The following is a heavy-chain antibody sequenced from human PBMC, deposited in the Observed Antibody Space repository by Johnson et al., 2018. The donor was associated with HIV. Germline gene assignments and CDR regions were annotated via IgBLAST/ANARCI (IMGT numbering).Heavy chain of an antibody. CDR2: TRFDGSKK. D-gene: IGHD6-6*01. V-gene: IGHV3-30*02. Sequence: QVQLVESGGGVVQPGGSLRLSCAASGFTFSSYGMHWVRQTPGQGLEWVAFTRFDGSKKYYPGSVKGRFPISRENAKNSLYLQMNSLRAGDTAVYYCARDGGGEQLVDQGDAFDIWGQGTMVTVSS. J-gene: IGHJ3*02. CDR3: ARDGGGEQLVDQGDAFDI. CDR1: GFTFSSYG.